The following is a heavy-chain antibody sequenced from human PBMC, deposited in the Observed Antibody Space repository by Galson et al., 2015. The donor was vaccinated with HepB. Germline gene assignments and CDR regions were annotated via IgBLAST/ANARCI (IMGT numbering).Heavy chain of an antibody. V-gene: IGHV3-21*01. D-gene: IGHD4-17*01. Sequence: SLRLSCAASGFTFSSYSMNWVRQAPGKGLEWVSSISSSSSYIYYADSVKGRFTISRDNAKNSLYLQMNSLRAEDTAVYYCARDWDDYGDYLSWFDPWGQGTLVTVSS. J-gene: IGHJ5*02. CDR1: GFTFSSYS. CDR3: ARDWDDYGDYLSWFDP. CDR2: ISSSSSYI.